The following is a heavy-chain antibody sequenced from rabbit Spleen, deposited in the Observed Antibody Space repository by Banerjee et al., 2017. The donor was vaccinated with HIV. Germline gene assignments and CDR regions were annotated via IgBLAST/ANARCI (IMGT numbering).Heavy chain of an antibody. CDR3: ARDLVVVIGWNFNL. J-gene: IGHJ4*01. D-gene: IGHD8-1*01. CDR2: IYSGIGYT. CDR1: GFSFSVDYD. V-gene: IGHV1S45*01. Sequence: QEQLVESGGGLVQPEGSLTLTCTASGFSFSVDYDMCWVRQAPGKGLEWIGYIYSGIGYTYYASWAKGRFTISKTSSTTVTLRMTSLTAADTATYFCARDLVVVIGWNFNLWGPGTLVTVS.